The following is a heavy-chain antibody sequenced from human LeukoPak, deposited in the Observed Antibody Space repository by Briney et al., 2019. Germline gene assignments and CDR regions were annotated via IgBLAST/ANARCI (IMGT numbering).Heavy chain of an antibody. V-gene: IGHV1-69*08. Sequence: SVTVSCKTSGGTFLSHTFSWVRQAPGQGLEWMGKITPVINTANYAQTFQGRVSIYADKSTTTVYMDLSGLRPDDTVVYYCARVNLRGSNYNWFDPWGQGTLVTVAS. J-gene: IGHJ5*02. D-gene: IGHD1-26*01. CDR2: ITPVINTA. CDR1: GGTFLSHT. CDR3: ARVNLRGSNYNWFDP.